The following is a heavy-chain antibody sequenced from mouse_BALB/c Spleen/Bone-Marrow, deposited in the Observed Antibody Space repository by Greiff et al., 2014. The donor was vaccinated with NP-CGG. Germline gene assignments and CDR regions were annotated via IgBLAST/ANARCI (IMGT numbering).Heavy chain of an antibody. CDR1: GYAFSSSW. Sequence: VKLVESGPELVKPGASVKISCKASGYAFSSSWMNWVKQRPGQGLERIGRIYPGDGDTKYNGKFKGKATLTADKSSSTAYMQPSSLTSVDSAVYFCARSDGYRDMDYWGQGTSVTVSS. V-gene: IGHV1-82*01. CDR2: IYPGDGDT. CDR3: ARSDGYRDMDY. D-gene: IGHD2-3*01. J-gene: IGHJ4*01.